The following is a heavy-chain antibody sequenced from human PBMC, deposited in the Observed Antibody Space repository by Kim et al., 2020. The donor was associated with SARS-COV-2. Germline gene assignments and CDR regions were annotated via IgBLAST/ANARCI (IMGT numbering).Heavy chain of an antibody. CDR2: ISSSSSYI. V-gene: IGHV3-21*01. Sequence: GGSLRLSCAASGFTFSSYSMNWVRQAPGKGLEWVSSISSSSSYIYYADSVKGRFTISRDNAKNSLYLQMNSLRAEDTAVYYCARDRIGYYDFWSGYPAIPYDAFDIWGQGTMVTVSS. CDR3: ARDRIGYYDFWSGYPAIPYDAFDI. D-gene: IGHD3-3*01. J-gene: IGHJ3*02. CDR1: GFTFSSYS.